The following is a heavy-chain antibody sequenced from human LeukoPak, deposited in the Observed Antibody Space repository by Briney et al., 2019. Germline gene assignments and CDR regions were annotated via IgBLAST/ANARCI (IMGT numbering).Heavy chain of an antibody. CDR1: GIIVSSNY. V-gene: IGHV3-53*01. CDR3: ASTLSVGGTLDY. J-gene: IGHJ4*02. Sequence: PGGSLRLSCAASGIIVSSNYMSWVRQAPGKGLGWVSVIYSGGSIYYADSVKGRFTISRDSSKNTVYLQMNSLRAEDTAVYYCASTLSVGGTLDYWGQGTLVTVSS. CDR2: IYSGGSI. D-gene: IGHD1-26*01.